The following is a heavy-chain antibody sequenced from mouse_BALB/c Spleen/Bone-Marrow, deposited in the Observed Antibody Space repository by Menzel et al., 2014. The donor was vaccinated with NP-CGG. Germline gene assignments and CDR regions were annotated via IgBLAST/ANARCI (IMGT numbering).Heavy chain of an antibody. J-gene: IGHJ4*01. CDR3: ARREGYDAMDY. D-gene: IGHD3-2*02. V-gene: IGHV2-2*02. CDR1: GFSLTNYG. Sequence: VQLQQSGPGLVQPSQSLSITCTVSGFSLTNYGVHWVRRSPGKGLEWLGVIWSGGNTDYNAAFISRLSISKDNSKSQAFFKMNSLQASDTAINYCARREGYDAMDYWGQGTSVTVP. CDR2: IWSGGNT.